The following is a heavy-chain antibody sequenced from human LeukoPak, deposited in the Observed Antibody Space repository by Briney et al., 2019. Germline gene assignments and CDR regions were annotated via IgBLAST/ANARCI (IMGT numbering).Heavy chain of an antibody. CDR2: IKQDGSEK. J-gene: IGHJ4*02. CDR1: GFTFSSYW. CDR3: ASVSLDSSGYYSVPAHFDY. V-gene: IGHV3-7*01. Sequence: GGSLRLSCAASGFTFSSYWMNWVRQAPGKGLEWVANIKQDGSEKYYVDSVRGRFTISRDNAKNSLYLQVNSLRADDTAVYYCASVSLDSSGYYSVPAHFDYSGQGTLVTVSS. D-gene: IGHD3-22*01.